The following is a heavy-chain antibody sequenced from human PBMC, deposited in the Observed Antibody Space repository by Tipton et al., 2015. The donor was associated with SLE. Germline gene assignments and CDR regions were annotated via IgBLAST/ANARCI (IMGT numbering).Heavy chain of an antibody. CDR2: SDSSGST. CDR1: GGSISCYY. V-gene: IGHV4-4*07. D-gene: IGHD6-13*01. J-gene: IGHJ3*01. Sequence: TLSLTCTVSGGSISCYYWSWIRQPAGKGLEWIGRSDSSGSTIYNPPLKSRLTMSVDTSKDQFSLTVNSVTAADPAVYYCARENVAADGALDVWGQGTMVTVSS. CDR3: ARENVAADGALDV.